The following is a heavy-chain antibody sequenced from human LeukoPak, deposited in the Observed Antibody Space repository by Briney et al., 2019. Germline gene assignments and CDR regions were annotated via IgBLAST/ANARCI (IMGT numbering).Heavy chain of an antibody. D-gene: IGHD5-12*01. V-gene: IGHV3-21*01. Sequence: GGSLRLSCAASGFTFSSYSMNWVRQAPGKGLEWVSSISSSSSYTYYADSVKGRFTISRDNAKNSLYLQMNSLRAEDTPVYYCAREGGATNDYWGQGTLVTVSS. J-gene: IGHJ4*02. CDR3: AREGGATNDY. CDR1: GFTFSSYS. CDR2: ISSSSSYT.